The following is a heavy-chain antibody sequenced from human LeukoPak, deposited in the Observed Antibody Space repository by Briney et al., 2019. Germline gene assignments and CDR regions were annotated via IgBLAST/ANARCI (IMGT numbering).Heavy chain of an antibody. J-gene: IGHJ4*02. CDR2: IWYDGSNK. CDR3: AREGLEGLLIDY. V-gene: IGHV3-33*01. CDR1: GFTFSSYG. Sequence: GRSLRLSCAASGFTFSSYGMHWVRQAPGKGLEWVAVIWYDGSNKYYADSVKGRFTISRDNSKNTLYLQMNSLRAEDTAVYYCAREGLEGLLIDYWGQGTLVTVSS. D-gene: IGHD3-22*01.